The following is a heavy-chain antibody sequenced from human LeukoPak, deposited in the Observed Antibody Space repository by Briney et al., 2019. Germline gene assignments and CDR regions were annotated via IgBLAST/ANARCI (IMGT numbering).Heavy chain of an antibody. CDR3: ARDFSSSWYVFGY. CDR2: TSAGNGNT. V-gene: IGHV1-3*01. Sequence: GASVKLSCKASGYTFTSYVIHWVRQAPGQRPEWMGWTSAGNGNTKYSQKFQGRVTITRDTSASTAYMELSSLRSEDTAVYYCARDFSSSWYVFGYWGQGILVTVSS. CDR1: GYTFTSYV. J-gene: IGHJ4*02. D-gene: IGHD6-13*01.